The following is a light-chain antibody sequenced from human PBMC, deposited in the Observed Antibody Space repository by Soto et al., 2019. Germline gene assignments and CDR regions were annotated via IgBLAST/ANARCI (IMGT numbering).Light chain of an antibody. Sequence: QSVLTQPASVSGSPGQSITISCTGTSSDVGGYNYVSWYQQHPGNAPKLMIYEVSHRPSGVSNRLSGSKSGNTASLTISGLQAEDEADYFCSSYTSNNTWVFGGGTKLTVL. CDR2: EVS. CDR3: SSYTSNNTWV. CDR1: SSDVGGYNY. J-gene: IGLJ3*02. V-gene: IGLV2-14*01.